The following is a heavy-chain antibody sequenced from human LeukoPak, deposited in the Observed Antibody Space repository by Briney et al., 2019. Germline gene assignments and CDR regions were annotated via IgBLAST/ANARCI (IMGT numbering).Heavy chain of an antibody. D-gene: IGHD3-22*01. J-gene: IGHJ4*02. CDR1: GFTFSSYA. CDR2: ISGSGGGT. CDR3: AKDPTYYYDSTGGLLY. V-gene: IGHV3-23*01. Sequence: PGGSLRLSCAASGFTFSSYAMSWVRQAPGKGLEWVSAISGSGGGTYYADSVKGRFTISRDNSKNTLYLQMNSLRAEDTAVYYCAKDPTYYYDSTGGLLYWGQGTLVTVSS.